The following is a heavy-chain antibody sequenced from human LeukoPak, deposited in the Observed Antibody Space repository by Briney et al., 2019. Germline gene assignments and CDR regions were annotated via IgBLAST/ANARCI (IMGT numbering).Heavy chain of an antibody. J-gene: IGHJ4*02. V-gene: IGHV3-74*01. CDR3: ARDSRSSGLTVDY. CDR2: VNSDGSST. D-gene: IGHD6-19*01. Sequence: GSLRLSCAASGFTFSSHWMHWVRQAPGKGLVWVSRVNSDGSSTSYAASVEGRFTISRDNAKNTLYLQMNSLRDEDTAVYYCARDSRSSGLTVDYWGQGTLVTVSS. CDR1: GFTFSSHW.